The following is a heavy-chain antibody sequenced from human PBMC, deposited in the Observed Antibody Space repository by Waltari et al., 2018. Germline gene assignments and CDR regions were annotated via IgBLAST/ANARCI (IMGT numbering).Heavy chain of an antibody. J-gene: IGHJ4*02. CDR2: ITGFGSGT. Sequence: LESGGGLVQPGGSLRLSCVASGFAFKYYAMAWVRQAPGKGPELVSTITGFGSGTYYADFVRGRFTISRHNSQSTLSLQVKSLTADDTAVYYCARDPGPIVGAPDYWGQGTLVTVSS. D-gene: IGHD1-26*01. CDR1: GFAFKYYA. CDR3: ARDPGPIVGAPDY. V-gene: IGHV3-23*01.